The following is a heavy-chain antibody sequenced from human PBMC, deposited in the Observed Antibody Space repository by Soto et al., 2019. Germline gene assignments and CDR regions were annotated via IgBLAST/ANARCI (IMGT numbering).Heavy chain of an antibody. CDR2: IYYSGST. CDR1: GASIRGFY. J-gene: IGHJ6*02. V-gene: IGHV4-59*01. CDR3: ERTHNYYGMDV. Sequence: PGETLSLTCTVSGASIRGFYWSWIRPPTGKGLEWIGYIYYSGSTNYNPSLKSRVTISVDTSKNQFSLKLSSVTAADTAVYYCERTHNYYGMDVWGQGTTVTVS.